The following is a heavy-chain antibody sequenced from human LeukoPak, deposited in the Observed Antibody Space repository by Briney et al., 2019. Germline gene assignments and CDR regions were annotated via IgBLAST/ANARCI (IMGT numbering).Heavy chain of an antibody. Sequence: GGSLRLSCVSSGFTFSSYAMSWVRQAPGKGLECVSTLSASGGTTYYADSVKGRFTISRDNSKNTLYLQTTSLRAEDTAVYYCAKDRGLWGSYRYPTFFDYWGHGALVTLSS. D-gene: IGHD3-16*02. CDR3: AKDRGLWGSYRYPTFFDY. CDR1: GFTFSSYA. CDR2: LSASGGTT. V-gene: IGHV3-23*01. J-gene: IGHJ4*01.